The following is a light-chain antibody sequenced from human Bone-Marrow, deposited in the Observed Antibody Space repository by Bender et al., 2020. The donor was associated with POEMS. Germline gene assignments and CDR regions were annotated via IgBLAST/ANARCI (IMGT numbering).Light chain of an antibody. CDR3: SAWDDSLHSWV. V-gene: IGLV1-36*01. CDR2: YDD. Sequence: QSVVTQPPSLSEAPRQRVTISCSGSSSNLGIHGVNWYQQLPGEAPKLLIYYDDLLTPGVSDRFSASKSGPPASLAISEVQSSTEGIYYCSAWDDSLHSWVFGGGTKLTVL. J-gene: IGLJ3*02. CDR1: SSNLGIHG.